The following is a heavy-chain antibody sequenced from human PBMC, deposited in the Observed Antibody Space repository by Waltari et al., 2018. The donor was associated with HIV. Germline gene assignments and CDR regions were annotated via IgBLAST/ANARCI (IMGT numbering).Heavy chain of an antibody. D-gene: IGHD2-2*01. Sequence: EVLLVESGGGLVQPGGSLRLSCTASGFMLTSYWMSWVRQAPGKGLEWVANIKQDGSEKYYVDSVKGRFTISRDNAKNSLYLQMNSLRAEDTAMYYCATSRTFDYWGQGTLVTVSS. CDR1: GFMLTSYW. J-gene: IGHJ4*02. V-gene: IGHV3-7*01. CDR3: ATSRTFDY. CDR2: IKQDGSEK.